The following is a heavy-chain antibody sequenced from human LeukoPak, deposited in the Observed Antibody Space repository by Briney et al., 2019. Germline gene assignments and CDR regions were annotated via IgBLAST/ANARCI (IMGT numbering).Heavy chain of an antibody. J-gene: IGHJ3*02. Sequence: SETLSLTCTVSGGSISSSSYYWGWIRQPPGEGLEWIGSIYYSGSTYYNPSLKSRVTISVDTSKNQFSLKLSSVTAADTAVYYCAVQENYYDSSGNAFDIWGQGTMVTVSS. V-gene: IGHV4-39*07. CDR1: GGSISSSSYY. CDR2: IYYSGST. CDR3: AVQENYYDSSGNAFDI. D-gene: IGHD3-22*01.